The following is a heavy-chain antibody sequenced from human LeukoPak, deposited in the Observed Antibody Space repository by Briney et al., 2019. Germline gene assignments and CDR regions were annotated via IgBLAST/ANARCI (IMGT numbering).Heavy chain of an antibody. V-gene: IGHV3-66*02. Sequence: GGSLRLSCAASGVTVSSHYMTWVRQAPGKGLEWVSVIYIDGSKYYADSVKGRFTISRDHSKNTLYLQLNSLRPEDTAVYHCARLPSYWGQGTLVTLSS. CDR1: GVTVSSHY. J-gene: IGHJ4*02. CDR3: ARLPSY. CDR2: IYIDGSK.